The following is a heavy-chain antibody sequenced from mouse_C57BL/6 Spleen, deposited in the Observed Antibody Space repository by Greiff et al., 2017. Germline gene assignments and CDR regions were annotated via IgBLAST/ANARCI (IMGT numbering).Heavy chain of an antibody. Sequence: QVQLQQSGAELVRPGASVTLSCKASGYTFTDYEMHWVKQTPVHGLEWIGAIDPETGGTAYNQKFKGKAILTADKSSSTAYMELRSLTSEDSAVYYCTGPMVTTGYFDVWGTGTTVTVSS. D-gene: IGHD2-2*01. J-gene: IGHJ1*03. CDR2: IDPETGGT. CDR3: TGPMVTTGYFDV. CDR1: GYTFTDYE. V-gene: IGHV1-15*01.